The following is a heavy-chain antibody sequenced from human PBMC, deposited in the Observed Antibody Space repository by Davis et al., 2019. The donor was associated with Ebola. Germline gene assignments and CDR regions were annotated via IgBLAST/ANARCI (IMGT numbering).Heavy chain of an antibody. J-gene: IGHJ4*02. CDR3: AKESGTTGNPALDS. CDR1: GGSISSSSYY. Sequence: PSETLSLTCTVSGGSISSSSYYWGWIRQPPGKGLEWIGSVFHSGSTYYNPSLKSRVTISVDKSKNQFSLNLNSVTAADTALYYCAKESGTTGNPALDSWGQGILVTVSS. V-gene: IGHV4-39*07. D-gene: IGHD1-1*01. CDR2: VFHSGST.